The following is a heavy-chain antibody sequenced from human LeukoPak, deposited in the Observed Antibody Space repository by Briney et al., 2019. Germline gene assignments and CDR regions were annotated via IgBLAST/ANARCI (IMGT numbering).Heavy chain of an antibody. Sequence: GGSLRLSCAASGFTVSSNYMSWVRQAPGKGLEWVSVIYSGGSTYYADSVKGRFTISRDNAKNSLYLQMNSLRAEDTAVYYCAREVAKKDACDIWGQGTMVTVSS. CDR3: AREVAKKDACDI. D-gene: IGHD5-12*01. CDR1: GFTVSSNY. J-gene: IGHJ3*02. CDR2: IYSGGST. V-gene: IGHV3-53*01.